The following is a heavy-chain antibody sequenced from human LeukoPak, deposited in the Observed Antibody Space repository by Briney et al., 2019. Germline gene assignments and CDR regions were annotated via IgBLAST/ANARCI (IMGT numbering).Heavy chain of an antibody. D-gene: IGHD6-13*01. CDR2: ISGSGGST. Sequence: GGSLRLSCAASGCTFSSYAMSWIRQAPGKGLEWVSAISGSGGSTYYADSVKGRFTISRDNSKNTLYLQMNSLRAEDTAVYYCAKTLDSSSWYNLWGQGTLVTVSS. CDR3: AKTLDSSSWYNL. CDR1: GCTFSSYA. J-gene: IGHJ4*02. V-gene: IGHV3-23*01.